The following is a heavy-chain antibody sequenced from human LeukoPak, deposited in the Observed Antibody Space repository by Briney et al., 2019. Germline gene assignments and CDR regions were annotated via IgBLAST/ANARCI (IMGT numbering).Heavy chain of an antibody. CDR1: GFTFSSYA. CDR3: ASSGSTSPWFDP. V-gene: IGHV3-30-3*01. CDR2: ISYDGSNK. D-gene: IGHD2-2*01. J-gene: IGHJ5*02. Sequence: TGGSLRLSCEASGFTFSSYAMHWVRQAPGKGLEWVAVISYDGSNKYYADSVKGRFTISRDNSKNTLYLQMNSLRAEDTAVYYCASSGSTSPWFDPWGQGTLVTVSS.